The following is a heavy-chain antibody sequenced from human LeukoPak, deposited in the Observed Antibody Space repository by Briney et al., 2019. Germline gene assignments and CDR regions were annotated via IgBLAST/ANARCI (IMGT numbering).Heavy chain of an antibody. D-gene: IGHD3-16*01. Sequence: GGSLRLSCAASGFTFSGSAMNWVRQAPGKGLEWVGSIRSNANSYATAYAASVRGSFTIPRDDSKNTAYLQMNSLKTEDTAVYYCTRRRLGLRGDYAFDIWGQGTMVTVSS. CDR2: IRSNANSYAT. CDR1: GFTFSGSA. CDR3: TRRRLGLRGDYAFDI. V-gene: IGHV3-73*01. J-gene: IGHJ3*02.